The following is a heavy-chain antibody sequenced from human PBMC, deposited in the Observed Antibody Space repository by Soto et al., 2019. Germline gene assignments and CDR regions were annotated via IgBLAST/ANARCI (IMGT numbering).Heavy chain of an antibody. V-gene: IGHV4-39*01. CDR1: GGSVSSSIYY. CDR2: IYYSGST. CDR3: AAGDYSGSGTYYNGWFDS. D-gene: IGHD3-10*01. J-gene: IGHJ5*01. Sequence: KPSETLSLTCTVSGGSVSSSIYYWGWIRQPPRKGLEWIGSIYYSGSTYYNPSLKSRVTISLDTSKNQFPLRLNSVTAADAALYYCAAGDYSGSGTYYNGWFDSWGQGTLVTVSS.